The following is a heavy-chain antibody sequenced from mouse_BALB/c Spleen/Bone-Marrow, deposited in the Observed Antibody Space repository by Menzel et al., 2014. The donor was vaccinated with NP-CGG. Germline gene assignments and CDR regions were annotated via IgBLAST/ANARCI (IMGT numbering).Heavy chain of an antibody. J-gene: IGHJ4*01. CDR3: ARRGSMDY. Sequence: QVQLQQSGAELVRPGVSVKISCKGSGYTFTGYSIHWVRQSHAKSLEWIGVISTYYGDANYNQKFKGKATMTVDKSSSTAYMELARLTSEDSAIYYCARRGSMDYWGQGTSVTVSS. CDR1: GYTFTGYS. CDR2: ISTYYGDA. V-gene: IGHV1-67*01.